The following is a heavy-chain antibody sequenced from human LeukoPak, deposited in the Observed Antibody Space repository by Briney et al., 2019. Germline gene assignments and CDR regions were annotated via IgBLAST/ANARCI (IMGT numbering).Heavy chain of an antibody. V-gene: IGHV3-74*01. Sequence: GGSLRLSCAASGFTFSSYWMHWVRQAPGKGLVWVSRVNSDGSSTSYADSVKGRFTISRDNAKNTLYLQMNSLRAEDTAVYYCASRIPGSGSYYFNWFDPWGQGTLVTDSS. D-gene: IGHD3-10*01. CDR3: ASRIPGSGSYYFNWFDP. CDR2: VNSDGSST. J-gene: IGHJ5*02. CDR1: GFTFSSYW.